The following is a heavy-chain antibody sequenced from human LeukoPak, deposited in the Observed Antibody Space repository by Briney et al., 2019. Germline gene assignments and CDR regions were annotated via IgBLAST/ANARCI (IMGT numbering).Heavy chain of an antibody. Sequence: GGSLRLSCAASGFTFSSYAMSWVRQAPGKGLEWVSAISGSGGSTYYADAVKGRFTISRDNSKDTLYLQMDSLRAEDTAVYYCAKGSGSSCYSPCDYWGQGILVTVSS. CDR2: ISGSGGST. CDR1: GFTFSSYA. D-gene: IGHD2-15*01. J-gene: IGHJ4*02. CDR3: AKGSGSSCYSPCDY. V-gene: IGHV3-23*01.